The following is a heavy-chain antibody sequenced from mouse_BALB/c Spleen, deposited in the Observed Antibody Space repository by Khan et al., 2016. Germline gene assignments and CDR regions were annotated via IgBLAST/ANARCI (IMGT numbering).Heavy chain of an antibody. CDR2: INPDSSTI. CDR3: ASTFWYFDV. CDR1: GFDFSRYW. V-gene: IGHV4-1*02. J-gene: IGHJ1*01. Sequence: EVKLLESGGGLVQPGGSLKLSCAASGFDFSRYWMCWVRQAPGKGLEWIGEINPDSSTINYTPSLKDKFIISRDNAKNTLYLQMSKVGSEDTALDYGASTFWYFDVWGAGTTVTVSS.